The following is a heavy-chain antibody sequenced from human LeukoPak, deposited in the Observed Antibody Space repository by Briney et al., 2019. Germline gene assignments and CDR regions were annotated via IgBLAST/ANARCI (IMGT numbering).Heavy chain of an antibody. CDR1: GFTFSSHW. CDR3: ATDMGEAGSGSYRFGLDV. J-gene: IGHJ6*02. Sequence: QPGGSLRLSCAASGFTFSSHWMYWVRQAPGKGLLWVSRIRSDGRDTTYADSVKGRFTISRDNAKNTLDLQMNSPRAEDTAVYYCATDMGEAGSGSYRFGLDVWGQGTTVTVSS. D-gene: IGHD3-22*01. CDR2: IRSDGRDT. V-gene: IGHV3-74*01.